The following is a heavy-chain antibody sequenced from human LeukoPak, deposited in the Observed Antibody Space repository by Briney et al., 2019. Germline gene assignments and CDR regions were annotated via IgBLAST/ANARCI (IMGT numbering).Heavy chain of an antibody. D-gene: IGHD6-19*01. V-gene: IGHV5-51*01. J-gene: IGHJ4*02. CDR1: GYSFTSYW. CDR2: IYPGDSDT. CDR3: ARMGIAVAGPGGFDY. Sequence: GESLKISCKGSGYSFTSYWIGWVRQLPGKGLEWMGIIYPGDSDTRYSPSFQGQVTISADKSISTAYLQWSSLKASDTAMYYCARMGIAVAGPGGFDYWGQGTLVTVSS.